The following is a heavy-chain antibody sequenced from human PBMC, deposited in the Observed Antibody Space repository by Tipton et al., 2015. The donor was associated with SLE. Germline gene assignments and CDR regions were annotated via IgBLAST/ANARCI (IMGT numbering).Heavy chain of an antibody. J-gene: IGHJ4*02. CDR3: ARDLEEEYDYVWGSDY. V-gene: IGHV4-4*02. CDR1: GGSISSNNW. D-gene: IGHD3-16*01. Sequence: TLSLTCAVSGGSISSNNWWSWVRQPPGKGLEWIGEISHSGSTKYNPSLKSRGTISVDTSKNQFSLKLSSVTAADTAVYYCARDLEEEYDYVWGSDYWGQGTLVTVSS. CDR2: ISHSGST.